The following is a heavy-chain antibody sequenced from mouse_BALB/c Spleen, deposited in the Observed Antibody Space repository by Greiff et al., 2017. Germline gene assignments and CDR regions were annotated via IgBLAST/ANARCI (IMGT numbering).Heavy chain of an antibody. CDR2: IYPGSGNT. V-gene: IGHV1-84*02. CDR1: GYTFTDYY. Sequence: VEPGASVKISCKASGYTFTDYYINWVKQKPGQGLEWIGWIYPGSGNTKYNEKFKGKATLTVDTSSSTAYMQLSSLTSEDTAVYFCARSHYGNYVPLFAYWGQGTLVTVSA. J-gene: IGHJ3*01. CDR3: ARSHYGNYVPLFAY. D-gene: IGHD2-1*01.